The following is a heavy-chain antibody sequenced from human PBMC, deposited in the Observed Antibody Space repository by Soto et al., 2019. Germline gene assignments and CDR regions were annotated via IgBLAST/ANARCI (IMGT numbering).Heavy chain of an antibody. V-gene: IGHV4-34*01. Sequence: QVRLQHWGAGLLKPSETLSRTCAVYGGSLSGYSWSWIRQPPGRGLEWIGEINHSGSTNYNPSLTSRVTISVDTPKNQFSLNLTSATAADTAVYYCAKGFGGRLYGPGSDAFDDWGQGILVTVSS. D-gene: IGHD3-10*01. CDR2: INHSGST. J-gene: IGHJ4*02. CDR1: GGSLSGYS. CDR3: AKGFGGRLYGPGSDAFDD.